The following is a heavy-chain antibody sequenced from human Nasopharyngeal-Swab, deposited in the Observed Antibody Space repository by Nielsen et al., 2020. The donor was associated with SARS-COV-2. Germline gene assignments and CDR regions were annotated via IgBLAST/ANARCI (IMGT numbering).Heavy chain of an antibody. CDR2: ISGSGGST. V-gene: IGHV3-23*01. J-gene: IGHJ4*02. Sequence: GGSLRLSCAASGFTFSSYAMNWVRQAPGKGLEWVSAISGSGGSTYYADSVKGRFTISRDNSKNTLYLQMNSLRAEDTAVYYCAKDYGDYPWYFDYWGQGTLVTVSS. CDR3: AKDYGDYPWYFDY. CDR1: GFTFSSYA. D-gene: IGHD4-17*01.